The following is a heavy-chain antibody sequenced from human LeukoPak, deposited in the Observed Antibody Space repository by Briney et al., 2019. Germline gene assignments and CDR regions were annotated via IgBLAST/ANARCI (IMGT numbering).Heavy chain of an antibody. D-gene: IGHD3-22*01. CDR3: ASSSGGFNWFDP. J-gene: IGHJ5*02. Sequence: GRSLRLSCAASGFTFSRYWMHWVRQAPGKGLVWVSRINSDGSSTNYADSVKGRFTISRDNAKNTLYLQMNSLRVEDTAVYYCASSSGGFNWFDPWGQGTLVTVSS. CDR2: INSDGSST. CDR1: GFTFSRYW. V-gene: IGHV3-74*01.